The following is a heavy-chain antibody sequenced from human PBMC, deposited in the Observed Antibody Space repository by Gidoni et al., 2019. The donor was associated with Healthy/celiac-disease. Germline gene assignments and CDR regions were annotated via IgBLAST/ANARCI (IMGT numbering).Heavy chain of an antibody. CDR1: GFTVSSNY. V-gene: IGHV3-53*02. D-gene: IGHD4-4*01. J-gene: IGHJ6*03. Sequence: EVQLVETGGGLIQPGGSLRLSCAASGFTVSSNYMSWVRQAPGTGLEWVSVIYSGGSTYYADSVKGRFTISRDNSKNTLYLQMNSLRAEDTAVYYCARGGRYSNYVYYYYYMDVWGKGTTVTVSS. CDR2: IYSGGST. CDR3: ARGGRYSNYVYYYYYMDV.